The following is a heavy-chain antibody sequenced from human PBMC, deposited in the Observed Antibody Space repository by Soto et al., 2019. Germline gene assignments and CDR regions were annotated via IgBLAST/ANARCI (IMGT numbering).Heavy chain of an antibody. J-gene: IGHJ5*02. CDR3: ARVVSAILNWFDP. Sequence: LRLSCAASGFTFSSYWMSWVRQAPGKGLEWVANIKQDGSEKYYVDSVKGRFTISRDNAKNSLYLQMNSLRAEDTAVYYCARVVSAILNWFDPWGQGTLVTVSS. V-gene: IGHV3-7*01. CDR1: GFTFSSYW. D-gene: IGHD2-8*01. CDR2: IKQDGSEK.